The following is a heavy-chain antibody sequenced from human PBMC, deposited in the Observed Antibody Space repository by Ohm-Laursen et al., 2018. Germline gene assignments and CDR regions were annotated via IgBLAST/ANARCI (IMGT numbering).Heavy chain of an antibody. J-gene: IGHJ6*02. CDR3: ARDGSAGRFLEWFPTYGMDV. V-gene: IGHV3-21*01. Sequence: SLRLSCSASGFTFSSYNMNWVRQAPGKGLEWVSSISSSSSYIYYADSVKGRFTISRDNAKNSLYLQMNSLRAEDTAVYYCARDGSAGRFLEWFPTYGMDVWGQGTTVTVSS. CDR1: GFTFSSYN. D-gene: IGHD3-3*01. CDR2: ISSSSSYI.